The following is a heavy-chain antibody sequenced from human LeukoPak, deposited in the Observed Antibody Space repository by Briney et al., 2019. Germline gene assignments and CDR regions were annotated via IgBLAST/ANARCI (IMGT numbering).Heavy chain of an antibody. J-gene: IGHJ6*04. CDR3: ARESPKFPYYYYGMDV. Sequence: SETLSLTCTVSGGSISSYYWSWIRQPAGKGLEWIGRIYTSGSTNYNPSLKSRVTMSVDTSKNQFSLKLSSVTAADTAVYYCARESPKFPYYYYGMDVWGKGTTVTVSS. V-gene: IGHV4-4*07. CDR1: GGSISSYY. CDR2: IYTSGST.